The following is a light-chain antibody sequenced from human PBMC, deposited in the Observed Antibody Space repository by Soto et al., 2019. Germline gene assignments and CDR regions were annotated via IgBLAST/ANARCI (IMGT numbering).Light chain of an antibody. V-gene: IGLV2-14*01. Sequence: QSALTQPASVSGSPGQSITISCTGTSSDIGGSYNYVSWYQQHAGKAPKVMIYGVSDRPSGVSNRFSGSKSGNTASLTISGLQADDEADYYCSSYTSSSVLEVFGGGTKVTVL. J-gene: IGLJ2*01. CDR1: SSDIGGSYNY. CDR3: SSYTSSSVLEV. CDR2: GVS.